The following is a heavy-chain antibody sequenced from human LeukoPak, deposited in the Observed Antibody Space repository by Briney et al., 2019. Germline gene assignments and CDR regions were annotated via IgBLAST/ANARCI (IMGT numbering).Heavy chain of an antibody. D-gene: IGHD3-10*01. V-gene: IGHV3-23*01. J-gene: IGHJ3*02. CDR3: AKSNGYGLVDI. CDR2: FSGSGGIT. Sequence: PGGSLRLSCAASGFTFSSYAMSWVRQAPGKGLEWVSGFSGSGGITYYADSVKGRFTISRDNTKNTLYLQLNSLRAEDTAVYYCAKSNGYGLVDIWGQGTMVTVSS. CDR1: GFTFSSYA.